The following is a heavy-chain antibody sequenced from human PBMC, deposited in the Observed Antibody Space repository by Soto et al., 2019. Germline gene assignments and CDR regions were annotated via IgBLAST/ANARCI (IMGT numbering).Heavy chain of an antibody. CDR3: AHSAIYTSNWYYFAK. CDR2: IYWNDVK. J-gene: IGHJ4*02. V-gene: IGHV2-5*01. D-gene: IGHD6-13*01. Sequence: SGPTLVNPTQTLTLTCTFSGSSLTTSGVGVGWIRQPPGKALEWLALIYWNDVKRYSPSLKSRLTITKDTSKNQVVLTATNMDPVDTDTYCCAHSAIYTSNWYYFAKWSQGKLVTVYS. CDR1: GSSLTTSGVG.